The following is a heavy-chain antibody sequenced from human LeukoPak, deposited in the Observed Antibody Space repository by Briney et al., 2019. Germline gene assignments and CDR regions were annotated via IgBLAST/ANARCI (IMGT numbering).Heavy chain of an antibody. Sequence: SETLSLTCAVYGGSFSGYYWSWIRQPPGKGLEWIGEINHSGSTNYNPSLKSRVTISVDTSKNQFSPKLSSVTAADTAVYYCATKIPSEWFGEFTLVQGWFDPWGQGTLVTVSS. V-gene: IGHV4-34*01. J-gene: IGHJ5*02. CDR3: ATKIPSEWFGEFTLVQGWFDP. CDR1: GGSFSGYY. D-gene: IGHD3-10*01. CDR2: INHSGST.